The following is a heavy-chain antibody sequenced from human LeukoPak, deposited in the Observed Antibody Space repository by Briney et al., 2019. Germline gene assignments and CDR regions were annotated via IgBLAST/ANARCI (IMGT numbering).Heavy chain of an antibody. D-gene: IGHD6-13*01. Sequence: SETLSLTCTVPGGPISSYYRSWIRQPPGKGLDGFGYLSDSGSTNYNPSLKSRVTISVDTSNNQLSLQLSSVTAADTAVYYCARGEGRSKIAWDEYYFDYWGQGTLVTVSS. J-gene: IGHJ4*02. CDR3: ARGEGRSKIAWDEYYFDY. V-gene: IGHV4-59*01. CDR2: LSDSGST. CDR1: GGPISSYY.